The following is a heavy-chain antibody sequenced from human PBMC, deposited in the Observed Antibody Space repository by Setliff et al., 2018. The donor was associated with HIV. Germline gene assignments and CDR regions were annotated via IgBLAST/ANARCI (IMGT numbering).Heavy chain of an antibody. D-gene: IGHD1-26*01. CDR2: INTVTGNP. J-gene: IGHJ4*02. CDR1: GGTFSIFS. CDR3: ARRMEMTPSGY. V-gene: IGHV7-4-1*02. Sequence: ASVKVSCKTSGGTFSIFSITWVRQAPGQGLEWMGWINTVTGNPTYAQGFTGRFVFSVDTSVSTAYLQISSLKAEDSAVYYCARRMEMTPSGYWGQGTLVTVSS.